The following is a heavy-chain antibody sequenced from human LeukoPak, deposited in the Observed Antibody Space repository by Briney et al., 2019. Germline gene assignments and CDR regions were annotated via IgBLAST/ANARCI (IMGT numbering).Heavy chain of an antibody. V-gene: IGHV3-53*01. CDR1: GFTVSSNY. CDR2: IHSGGST. D-gene: IGHD3-10*01. CDR3: ARDYGSGSYYTDY. Sequence: LGGSLRLSCAASGFTVSSNYMSWVRQAPGKGLEWVALIHSGGSTYYADSVKGRYTISGDNSKNTMYLQMNSLRAEDTAVYYCARDYGSGSYYTDYWGQGTLVTVSS. J-gene: IGHJ4*02.